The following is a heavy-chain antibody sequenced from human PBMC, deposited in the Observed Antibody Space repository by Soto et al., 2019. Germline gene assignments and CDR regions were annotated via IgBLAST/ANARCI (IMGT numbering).Heavy chain of an antibody. CDR1: GFIFSNFW. V-gene: IGHV3-7*01. D-gene: IGHD1-26*01. J-gene: IGHJ4*02. CDR2: IKQDGSEK. CDR3: ARDGR. Sequence: EVQMVESGGGLVQPGGSLRLSCAASGFIFSNFWMSWVRQAPGKGLEWVANIKQDGSEKYYVDSVKGRFTISRDNAKNSLYLQMNSLRAEDTAEYYCARDGRWGQGTLVTVSS.